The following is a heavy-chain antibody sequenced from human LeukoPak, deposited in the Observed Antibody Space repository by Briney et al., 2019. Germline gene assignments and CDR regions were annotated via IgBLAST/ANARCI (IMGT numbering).Heavy chain of an antibody. CDR2: IYASGST. Sequence: SETLSLTCTVSGGSISSYYWSWIRQPAGKGLEWTGRIYASGSTHYNPSLKSRVTMSVDTSKKQFSLNLSSVTAADTAVYYCARDQGGYLSWFAPWGQGTLVTVSS. CDR1: GGSISSYY. V-gene: IGHV4-4*07. J-gene: IGHJ5*02. CDR3: ARDQGGYLSWFAP. D-gene: IGHD5-12*01.